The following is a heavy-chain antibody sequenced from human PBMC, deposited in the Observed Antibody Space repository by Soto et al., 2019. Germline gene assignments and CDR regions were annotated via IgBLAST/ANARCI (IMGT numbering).Heavy chain of an antibody. J-gene: IGHJ4*01. CDR1: EFTFDSYP. CDR2: IIGRCAIM. D-gene: IGHD2-21*02. CDR3: AKDATYTGGNSGIDY. V-gene: IGHV3-23*01. Sequence: GGSLRLFCVASEFTFDSYPMSRVRQAPGMGREWVSSIIGRCAIMYYADSVRGRFTISRDNSKSTLYPQMNSVRVEDTALYYCAKDATYTGGNSGIDYWGQGTLAPASS.